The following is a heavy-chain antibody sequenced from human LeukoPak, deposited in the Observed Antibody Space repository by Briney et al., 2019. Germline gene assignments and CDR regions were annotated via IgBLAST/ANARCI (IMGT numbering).Heavy chain of an antibody. CDR2: ISYSGST. Sequence: SETLSLTCTVSGGSISSYHWSWIRQPPGKGLEWIGYISYSGSTNYNPSLKSRVTISVDTSKNQFSLKLSSVTAADTAVYYCARGSSGYSYGWGQGTLVTVSS. D-gene: IGHD5-18*01. V-gene: IGHV4-59*01. CDR1: GGSISSYH. J-gene: IGHJ4*02. CDR3: ARGSSGYSYG.